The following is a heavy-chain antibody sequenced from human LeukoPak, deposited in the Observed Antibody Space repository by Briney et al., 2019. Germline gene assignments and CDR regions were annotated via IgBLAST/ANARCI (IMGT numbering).Heavy chain of an antibody. CDR3: ARDYGHKLPAHAFDI. J-gene: IGHJ3*02. CDR1: GYTFTGYY. V-gene: IGHV1-2*02. Sequence: GASVKVSCKASGYTFTGYYMHWVRQAPGQGLEWMGWINPNSGGTNFAQKFQGRVTMTRDTSISTAYVELSRLRSDDTAVYYCARDYGHKLPAHAFDIWGQGTMVTVSS. D-gene: IGHD2-2*01. CDR2: INPNSGGT.